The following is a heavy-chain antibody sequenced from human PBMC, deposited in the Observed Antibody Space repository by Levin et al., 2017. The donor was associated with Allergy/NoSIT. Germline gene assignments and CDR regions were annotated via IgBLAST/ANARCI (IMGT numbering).Heavy chain of an antibody. CDR2: ISYTGSA. D-gene: IGHD3-16*02. J-gene: IGHJ4*02. Sequence: SQTLSLPCTVSGGSISGSAYSWGWIRQPPGKGLEWVGTISYTGSASYYPSLKSRVTISVDTSKTQVSLKLSSVTAADTAVYYCVRELRLGELSFSDYWGQGTLVTVSS. V-gene: IGHV4-39*07. CDR1: GGSISGSAYS. CDR3: VRELRLGELSFSDY.